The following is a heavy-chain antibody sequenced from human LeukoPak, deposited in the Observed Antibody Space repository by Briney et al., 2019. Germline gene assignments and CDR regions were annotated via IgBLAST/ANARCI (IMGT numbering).Heavy chain of an antibody. D-gene: IGHD1-14*01. CDR2: ISYDGSNK. CDR1: GFTFSSYA. Sequence: GGSLRLSCAASGFTFSSYAMHWVRQAPGKGLEWVAVISYDGSNKYYADSVKGRFTISRDNSKNTLYLEMNSLSPDDTAVYYCARGVEPLAANTLAYWGQGTLVTVSS. V-gene: IGHV3-30*14. J-gene: IGHJ4*02. CDR3: ARGVEPLAANTLAY.